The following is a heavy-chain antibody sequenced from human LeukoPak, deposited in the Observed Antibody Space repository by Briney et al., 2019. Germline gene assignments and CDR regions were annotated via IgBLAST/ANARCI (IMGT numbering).Heavy chain of an antibody. J-gene: IGHJ3*02. CDR1: GFTFSSYS. Sequence: QPGGSLRLSCAASGFTFSSYSMNWVRQAPGKGLEWVSYISSSSSTIYYADSVKGRFTISRDNAKNSLYLQMNSLRAEDTAVYYCARGERNTMVRGVIIRNAFDIWGQGTMVTVSS. V-gene: IGHV3-48*04. D-gene: IGHD3-10*01. CDR3: ARGERNTMVRGVIIRNAFDI. CDR2: ISSSSSTI.